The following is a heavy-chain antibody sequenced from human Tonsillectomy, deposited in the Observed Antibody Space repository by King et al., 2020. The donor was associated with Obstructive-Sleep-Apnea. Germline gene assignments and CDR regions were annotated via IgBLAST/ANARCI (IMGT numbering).Heavy chain of an antibody. CDR1: GYTFSSYG. CDR3: ARVRPTKAYPGTWSAFYSYGRDV. J-gene: IGHJ6*01. CDR2: ISGYNGTT. Sequence: QLVQSGAEVKKPGASVEVSCKASGYTFSSYGITWVRQAPGQGLEWMGWISGYNGTTDYAQKFQGRVTMTADTSTSTAYLELRSLTSDDTAVYYCARVRPTKAYPGTWSAFYSYGRDVWGQGTPVTAS. D-gene: IGHD6-13*01. V-gene: IGHV1-18*04.